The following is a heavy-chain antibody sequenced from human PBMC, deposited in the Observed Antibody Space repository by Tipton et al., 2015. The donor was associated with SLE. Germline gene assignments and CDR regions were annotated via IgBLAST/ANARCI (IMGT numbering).Heavy chain of an antibody. CDR2: VNGDGSDT. Sequence: SLRLSCVASGFTLASNYWMHWVRQVPGKGLVWLSRVNGDGSDTTYADSVKGRFTISRDNAKNTLYLQMNSLRAEDTAVYYCARTAHPYYFDYWGQGTLVTVSS. V-gene: IGHV3-74*01. J-gene: IGHJ4*02. CDR1: GFTLASNYW. CDR3: ARTAHPYYFDY.